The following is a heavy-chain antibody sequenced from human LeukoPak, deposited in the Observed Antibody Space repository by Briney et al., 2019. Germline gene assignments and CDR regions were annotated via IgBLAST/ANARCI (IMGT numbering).Heavy chain of an antibody. CDR1: GFTFSSYW. CDR2: VNTDGSHT. Sequence: GGSLRLSCAASGFTFSSYWMHWVRQAPGKGLMWVSRVNTDGSHTNYADSVKGRFTISRDNAKNALYPQMNSLRAEDTAIYYCARGDLTFWGFPHWGQGALVTVSS. CDR3: ARGDLTFWGFPH. D-gene: IGHD7-27*01. V-gene: IGHV3-74*01. J-gene: IGHJ4*02.